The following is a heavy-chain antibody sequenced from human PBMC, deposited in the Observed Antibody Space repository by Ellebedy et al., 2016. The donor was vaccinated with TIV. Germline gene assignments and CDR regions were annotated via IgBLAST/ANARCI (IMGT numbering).Heavy chain of an antibody. D-gene: IGHD5-24*01. V-gene: IGHV4-39*07. CDR3: ARGMATILAHFDY. CDR2: IYYSGST. CDR1: GGSISSSSYY. J-gene: IGHJ4*02. Sequence: GSLRLXCTVSGGSISSSSYYWGWIRQPPGKGLEWIGSIYYSGSTYYNPSLKSRVTISVDTSKNQFSLKLSSVTAADTAVYYCARGMATILAHFDYWGQGTLVTVSS.